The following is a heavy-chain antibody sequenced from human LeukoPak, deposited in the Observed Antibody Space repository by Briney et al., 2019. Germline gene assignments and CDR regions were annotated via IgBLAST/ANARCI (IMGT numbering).Heavy chain of an antibody. Sequence: SETLSLTCTVSGASIKDYYWSWIRQPPGKGPEWIGSIYYSGNTYYNPSLKSRVTISVDTSKNQFSLRLSSVTAADTAVYYCASENCSGTSCSSFDYWGQGTLVTVSS. CDR3: ASENCSGTSCSSFDY. V-gene: IGHV4-39*01. J-gene: IGHJ4*02. CDR2: IYYSGNT. D-gene: IGHD2-2*01. CDR1: GASIKDYY.